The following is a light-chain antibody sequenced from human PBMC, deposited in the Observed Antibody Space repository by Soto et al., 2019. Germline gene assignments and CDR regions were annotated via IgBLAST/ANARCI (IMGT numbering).Light chain of an antibody. CDR1: QSVKSS. CDR3: QQRSNWPPVT. V-gene: IGKV3-11*01. J-gene: IGKJ4*01. CDR2: DAS. Sequence: EVVLTQSPAILSLSPGERATLSCRASQSVKSSLAWYQQKPGQPPRLLIYDASHRATGIPARFSGSGSGTDFTLTISSLEPEDVAVYFCQQRSNWPPVTFGGWTKVQI.